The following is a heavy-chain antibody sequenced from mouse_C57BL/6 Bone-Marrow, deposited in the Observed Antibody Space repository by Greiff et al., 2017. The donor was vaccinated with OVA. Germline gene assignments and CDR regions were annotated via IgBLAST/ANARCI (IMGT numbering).Heavy chain of an antibody. CDR1: GYTFTSYW. Sequence: QVQLQQPGAELVRPGSSVKLSCKASGYTFTSYWMDWVKQRPGQGLEWIGNIYPSDSETHYNQKFKDKATLTVDKSSSTAYMQLSSLTSEDSAVYYCARDYCGSSFAYWGQGTLVTVSA. J-gene: IGHJ3*01. V-gene: IGHV1-61*01. D-gene: IGHD1-1*01. CDR2: IYPSDSET. CDR3: ARDYCGSSFAY.